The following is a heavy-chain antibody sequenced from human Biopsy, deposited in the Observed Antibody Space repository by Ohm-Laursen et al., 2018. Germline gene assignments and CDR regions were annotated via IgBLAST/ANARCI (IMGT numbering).Heavy chain of an antibody. V-gene: IGHV1-8*01. Sequence: SVKVSCKASGYTFTSYETNWVRQATGQGLEWMGWMNPDSGNTGYAQNFQGRVTMTRNTSISTAYMELSSLKSEDTAVYFCARADPPLFYYGSGSSNWFDPWGQGTLVTVSS. J-gene: IGHJ5*02. CDR1: GYTFTSYE. D-gene: IGHD3-10*01. CDR3: ARADPPLFYYGSGSSNWFDP. CDR2: MNPDSGNT.